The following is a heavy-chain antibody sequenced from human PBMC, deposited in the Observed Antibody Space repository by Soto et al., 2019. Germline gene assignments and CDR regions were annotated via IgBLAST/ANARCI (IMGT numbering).Heavy chain of an antibody. D-gene: IGHD2-8*01. CDR3: ARKIGVLDAFDI. CDR1: GYSISSSNW. Sequence: QVQLQESGPGLVKPSDTLSHTCAVSGYSISSSNWWGWIRQPPGKGLEWIGYIYYSGSTYYNPSRKSRVNMAVVTSKTQFSLKLSSVTAVDTAVYYCARKIGVLDAFDIWGQGTMVTVSS. CDR2: IYYSGST. J-gene: IGHJ3*02. V-gene: IGHV4-28*01.